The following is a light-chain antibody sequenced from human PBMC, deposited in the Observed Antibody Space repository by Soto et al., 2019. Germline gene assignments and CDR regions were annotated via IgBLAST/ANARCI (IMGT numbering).Light chain of an antibody. CDR3: QQSYSTPIT. Sequence: DIQMTQSPSSLSASVGDRVTITCRASQTISSYLNWYQQKPGKAPKLLIYKASSLESGVPSRFSGSGSGTDFTLTISSLQPEDFATYYCQQSYSTPITFGQGTRLEIK. J-gene: IGKJ5*01. V-gene: IGKV1-39*01. CDR1: QTISSY. CDR2: KAS.